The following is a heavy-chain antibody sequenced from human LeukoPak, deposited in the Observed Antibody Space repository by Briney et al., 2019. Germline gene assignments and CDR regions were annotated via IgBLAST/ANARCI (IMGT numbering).Heavy chain of an antibody. J-gene: IGHJ4*02. V-gene: IGHV4-4*07. CDR1: GGSISSYY. CDR3: ARQKNIPYSSGWYYFDY. CDR2: IYTSGST. D-gene: IGHD6-19*01. Sequence: SETLSLTCTVSGGSISSYYWSWIRQPAGKGLEWIGRIYTSGSTNYNPSLKSRVTMSVDTSKNQFSLKLSSVTAAYTALYSCARQKNIPYSSGWYYFDYWGQGTLVTVSS.